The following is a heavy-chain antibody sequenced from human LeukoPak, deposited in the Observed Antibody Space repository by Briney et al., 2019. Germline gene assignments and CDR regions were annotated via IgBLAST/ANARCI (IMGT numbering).Heavy chain of an antibody. CDR1: GGTFSSYA. D-gene: IGHD5-12*01. J-gene: IGHJ6*02. V-gene: IGHV1-69*01. Sequence: GYSVKVSCKASGGTFSSYAISWVRQAPGQGLEWMGGIIPIFGTANYAQKFQGRVTITADESTSTAYMELSSLRSEDTAVYYCAREAIRLPGDYYYGMDVWGQGTTVTVSS. CDR2: IIPIFGTA. CDR3: AREAIRLPGDYYYGMDV.